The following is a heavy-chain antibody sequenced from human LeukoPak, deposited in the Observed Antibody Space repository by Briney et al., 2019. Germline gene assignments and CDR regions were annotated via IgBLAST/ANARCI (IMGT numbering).Heavy chain of an antibody. D-gene: IGHD6-19*01. Sequence: PSETLSLTCTVSGGSISSYYWSWIRQPPGKGLEWIGYIYYSGSTNYNPSLKSRVTISVDTSKNQFSLKLSSVTAADTAVYYCARGEYSSGWTVDYWGQGTLVTVSS. CDR3: ARGEYSSGWTVDY. CDR1: GGSISSYY. CDR2: IYYSGST. V-gene: IGHV4-59*01. J-gene: IGHJ4*02.